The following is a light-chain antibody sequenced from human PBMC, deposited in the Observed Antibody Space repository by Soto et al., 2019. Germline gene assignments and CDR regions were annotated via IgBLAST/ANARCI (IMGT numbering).Light chain of an antibody. Sequence: EIVMTQSPATLSVSPGETATLSCRASQSVSSNVAWYQQKPGQAPSLLIYEASTRATGIPARFSGSGSGTDFTLTISSLEPEDFAVYYCQQHANWPLTFGGGTKVDIK. CDR1: QSVSSN. CDR2: EAS. V-gene: IGKV3-11*01. CDR3: QQHANWPLT. J-gene: IGKJ4*01.